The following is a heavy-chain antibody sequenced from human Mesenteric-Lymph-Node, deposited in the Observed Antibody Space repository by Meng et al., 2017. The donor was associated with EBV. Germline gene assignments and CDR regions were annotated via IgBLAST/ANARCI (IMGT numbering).Heavy chain of an antibody. D-gene: IGHD3/OR15-3a*01. Sequence: VVPYEGEDQKPGGEGRVDVKASGYTLRSYGMTWVGQGPGQRLERMGWNDTNTGKPTSPPGFTVRFDFTFDTSVSPVYLQISSLKAEDTAIYYCSRDRDLLTGYYTGWFDPWGQGTLVTVSS. V-gene: IGHV7-4-1*02. CDR1: GYTLRSYG. CDR2: NDTNTGKP. CDR3: SRDRDLLTGYYTGWFDP. J-gene: IGHJ5*02.